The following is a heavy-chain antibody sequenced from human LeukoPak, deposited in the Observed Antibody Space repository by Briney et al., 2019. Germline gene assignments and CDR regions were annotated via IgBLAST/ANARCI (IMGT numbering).Heavy chain of an antibody. CDR1: GFTFRGYG. V-gene: IGHV3-23*01. J-gene: IGHJ5*02. CDR2: ISGSGGST. CDR3: AKGAVTIKNGFDP. Sequence: TGGSLRLSCAASGFTFRGYGMSWVRQAPGKGLEWVSAISGSGGSTYYADSVKGRFTISRDNSKNTLYLQMNSLRAEDTAVYYCAKGAVTIKNGFDPWGQGTLVTVSS. D-gene: IGHD4-17*01.